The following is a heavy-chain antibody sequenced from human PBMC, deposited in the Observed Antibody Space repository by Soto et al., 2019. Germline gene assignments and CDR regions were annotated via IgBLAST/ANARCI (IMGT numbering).Heavy chain of an antibody. Sequence: ASVKVSCKASACTFTGYYRQLVRQAPGQGLEWMGWINPNSGGTNYAQKFQGRVTMTRDTSISTAYMELSRLRSDDTAVYYCASYWGEMATLFGMDVCAQGSTVTVSS. CDR1: ACTFTGYY. CDR3: ASYWGEMATLFGMDV. D-gene: IGHD3-16*01. J-gene: IGHJ6*02. CDR2: INPNSGGT. V-gene: IGHV1-2*02.